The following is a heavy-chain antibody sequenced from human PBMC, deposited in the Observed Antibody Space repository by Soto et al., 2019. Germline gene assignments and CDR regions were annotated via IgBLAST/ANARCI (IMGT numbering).Heavy chain of an antibody. CDR1: GFTFSSYG. Sequence: GGSLRLSCAASGFTFSSYGMHWVRQAPGKGLEWVAVIWYDGSNKYYADSVKGRFTISRDNSKNTLYLQMNSLRAEDTAVYYCAREWFGYCSSTSCYVPWGQGTLVTVSS. CDR2: IWYDGSNK. V-gene: IGHV3-33*01. D-gene: IGHD2-2*01. CDR3: AREWFGYCSSTSCYVP. J-gene: IGHJ5*02.